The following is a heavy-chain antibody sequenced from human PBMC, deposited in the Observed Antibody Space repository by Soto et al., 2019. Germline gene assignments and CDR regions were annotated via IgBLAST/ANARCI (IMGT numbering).Heavy chain of an antibody. Sequence: PGGSLRLSCAASGFTFSSYAMSWVRQAPGKGLEWVSAISGSGGSTYYADSVKGRFTISRDNSKNTLYLQMNSLRAEDTAVYYCAKPAYCSSTSCSWFDPWGQGTLVTVSS. D-gene: IGHD2-2*01. J-gene: IGHJ5*02. CDR1: GFTFSSYA. V-gene: IGHV3-23*01. CDR3: AKPAYCSSTSCSWFDP. CDR2: ISGSGGST.